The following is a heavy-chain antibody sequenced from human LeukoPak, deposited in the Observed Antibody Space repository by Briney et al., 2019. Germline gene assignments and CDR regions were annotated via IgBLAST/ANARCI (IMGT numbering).Heavy chain of an antibody. Sequence: SQTLSLTCAISGDSVSSNSAAWNWIRQSPSRGLEWLGRTYYRSKWYNDYAVSVKSRITINPDTSKNQFSLQLNSVTPEDTAVYYCARHGGYYYGSGSYYPFDYWGQGTLVTVSS. V-gene: IGHV6-1*01. CDR1: GDSVSSNSAA. CDR3: ARHGGYYYGSGSYYPFDY. J-gene: IGHJ4*02. CDR2: TYYRSKWYN. D-gene: IGHD3-10*01.